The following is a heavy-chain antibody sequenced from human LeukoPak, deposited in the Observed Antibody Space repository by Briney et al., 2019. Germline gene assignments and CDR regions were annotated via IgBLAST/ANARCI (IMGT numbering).Heavy chain of an antibody. D-gene: IGHD1-26*01. CDR2: ISYDGSNK. J-gene: IGHJ4*02. CDR3: ARDSGWSGSYYFDY. Sequence: TGRSLRLSCAASGXTFSSYAMHWVRQAPGKGLEWVAVISYDGSNKYYADSVKGRFTISRDNSKNTLYLQMNSLRAEDTAVYYCARDSGWSGSYYFDYWGQGTLVTVSS. CDR1: GXTFSSYA. V-gene: IGHV3-30-3*01.